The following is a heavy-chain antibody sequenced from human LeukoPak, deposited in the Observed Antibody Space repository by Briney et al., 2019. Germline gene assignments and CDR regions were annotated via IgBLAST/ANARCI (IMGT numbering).Heavy chain of an antibody. D-gene: IGHD3-9*01. CDR2: INHSGST. CDR3: ARQRRLRYFDWLTY. Sequence: SETLSLTCAVYGGSFSGYYWSWIRQPPGKGLEWIGEINHSGSTNYNPSLKSRVTISVDTSKNQFSLKLSSVTAADTAVYYCARQRRLRYFDWLTYWGQGTMVTVSS. J-gene: IGHJ3*01. CDR1: GGSFSGYY. V-gene: IGHV4-34*01.